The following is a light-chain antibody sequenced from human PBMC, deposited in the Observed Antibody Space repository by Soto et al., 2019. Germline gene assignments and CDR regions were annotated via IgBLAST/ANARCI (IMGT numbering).Light chain of an antibody. Sequence: SYELTQPPSVSVAPGQTARITCGGTNIGSKSVHWYQQKPGQAPVLVVYDDSDRPSGIPERFSGSNSGNTATLTISRVEAGDEADYYCQVWDSSSDHSSVVFGGGTKLTVL. V-gene: IGLV3-21*02. J-gene: IGLJ2*01. CDR3: QVWDSSSDHSSVV. CDR1: NIGSKS. CDR2: DDS.